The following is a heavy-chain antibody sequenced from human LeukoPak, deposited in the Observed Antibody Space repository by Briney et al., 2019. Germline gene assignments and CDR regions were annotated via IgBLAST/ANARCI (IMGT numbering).Heavy chain of an antibody. CDR2: IYTSGST. CDR3: ARDLVTVVRGVKDQNWFDP. D-gene: IGHD3-10*01. Sequence: SETLSLTCTVSGGSISSYYWSWIRQPAGKGLEWIGRIYTSGSTNYNPSLKSRVTMSVDTSKNQFSLKLSSVTAADTAVYYCARDLVTVVRGVKDQNWFDPWGQGTLVTVSS. CDR1: GGSISSYY. V-gene: IGHV4-4*07. J-gene: IGHJ5*02.